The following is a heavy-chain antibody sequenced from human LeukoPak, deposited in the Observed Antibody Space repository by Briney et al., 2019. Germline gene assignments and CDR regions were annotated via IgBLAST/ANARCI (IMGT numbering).Heavy chain of an antibody. Sequence: GGSLRLSCAASGFTFSSYWMNWARQAPGKGLEWVASINHNGNVNYYVDSVKGRFTISRDNAKNSLYLQMNSLRVEDTAFYYCAKDNRRHYTSGPNPDSLHWGQGALVTVSS. J-gene: IGHJ4*02. D-gene: IGHD6-19*01. CDR3: AKDNRRHYTSGPNPDSLH. CDR1: GFTFSSYW. CDR2: INHNGNVN. V-gene: IGHV3-7*03.